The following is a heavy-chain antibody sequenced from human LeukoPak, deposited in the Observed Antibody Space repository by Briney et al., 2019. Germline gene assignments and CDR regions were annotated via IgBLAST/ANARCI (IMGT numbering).Heavy chain of an antibody. CDR1: GFTFSSYA. V-gene: IGHV3-23*01. D-gene: IGHD3-22*01. CDR3: AKDKIVVIRPHFDY. J-gene: IGHJ4*02. Sequence: GGSLRLSCAASGFTFSSYAMSWVRQAPGKGLEWVSAISGSGGSTYYADSVKGRFTISRDNSKNTPYLQMNSLRAEDTAVYYCAKDKIVVIRPHFDYWGQGTLVTVSS. CDR2: ISGSGGST.